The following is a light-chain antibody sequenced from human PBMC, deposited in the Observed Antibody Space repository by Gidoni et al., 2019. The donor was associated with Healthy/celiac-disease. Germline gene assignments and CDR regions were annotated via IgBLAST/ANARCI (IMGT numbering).Light chain of an antibody. CDR3: STYTSSSTLVV. V-gene: IGLV2-14*01. CDR1: SSDVGGYIY. Sequence: QSALTLPASVSGSPRQSITISCTGTSSDVGGYIYVSWYQQPPGKAPKLMIYEVSNRPAGGSNRFSSSKSGNTASLTISGIQAEDEADYYCSTYTSSSTLVVFGGGTKLTVL. J-gene: IGLJ2*01. CDR2: EVS.